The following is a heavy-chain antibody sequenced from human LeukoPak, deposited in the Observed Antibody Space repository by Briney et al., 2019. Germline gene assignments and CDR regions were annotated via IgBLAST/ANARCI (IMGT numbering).Heavy chain of an antibody. Sequence: GGSLRLSCAASGFTFSSYAMSWVRQAPGKGLEWVSYVSGSSSSITYADSVKGRFTISRDKAKNSLYLQLNSLRAEDTAVYYCARDRVGATEFDYWGQGTLVTVSS. D-gene: IGHD1-26*01. V-gene: IGHV3-48*01. J-gene: IGHJ4*02. CDR3: ARDRVGATEFDY. CDR1: GFTFSSYA. CDR2: VSGSSSSI.